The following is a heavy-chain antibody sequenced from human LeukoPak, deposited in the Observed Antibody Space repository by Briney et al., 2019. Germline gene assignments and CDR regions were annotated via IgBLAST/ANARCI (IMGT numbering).Heavy chain of an antibody. V-gene: IGHV3-48*01. CDR1: GFSFSTYS. D-gene: IGHD4-23*01. CDR2: ISSSSSTI. Sequence: PGGSLRLSCAASGFSFSTYSMTWVRQAPGKGLEWVSYISSSSSTIYYGGSVKGRFTVSRDNAKNSLYLQMNSLRAEDTAVYYCARETVFTTVVTLDYWGQGTLVTVSS. J-gene: IGHJ4*02. CDR3: ARETVFTTVVTLDY.